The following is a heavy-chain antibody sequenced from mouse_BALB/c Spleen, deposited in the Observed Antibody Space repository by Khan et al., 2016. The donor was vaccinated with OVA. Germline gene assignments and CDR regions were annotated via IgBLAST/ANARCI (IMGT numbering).Heavy chain of an antibody. V-gene: IGHV3-2*02. CDR1: GYSITSDYA. CDR2: ISYSGRT. CDR3: ARSLTITTVVATDFDY. Sequence: EVQLQESGPGLVKPSQSLSLTCTVTGYSITSDYAWNWIRQFPGNKLEWMGYISYSGRTSYNPSLKRRISITRDTSKNQFFLHLNSVTTEDTATYYCARSLTITTVVATDFDYWGQGTTLTVSS. D-gene: IGHD1-1*01. J-gene: IGHJ2*01.